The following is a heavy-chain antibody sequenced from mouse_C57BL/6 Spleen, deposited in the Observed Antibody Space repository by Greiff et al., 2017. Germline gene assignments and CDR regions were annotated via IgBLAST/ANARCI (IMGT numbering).Heavy chain of an antibody. CDR1: GYTFTSYW. CDR3: ARRWDLLDY. Sequence: QVQLKQPGAELVKPGASVKLSCKASGYTFTSYWMHWVKQRPGQGLEWIGMIHPNSGSTNYNEKFKSKATLTVDKSSSTAYMQLSSLTSEDSAVYYCARRWDLLDYWGQGTTLTVSS. V-gene: IGHV1-64*01. J-gene: IGHJ2*01. D-gene: IGHD4-1*01. CDR2: IHPNSGST.